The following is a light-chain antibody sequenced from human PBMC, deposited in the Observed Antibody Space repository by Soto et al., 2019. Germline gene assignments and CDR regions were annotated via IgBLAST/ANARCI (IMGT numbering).Light chain of an antibody. Sequence: DIPLTQSPSSLSASLGDRVTITCRASQGISSFLAWYQQKPGKAPNLLMNAASTLQSGVPSRFSGGESGTEYTLTISSLQPEDCATYYCQQLYIFPLTFGQGTGLEI. J-gene: IGKJ5*01. CDR1: QGISSF. CDR3: QQLYIFPLT. V-gene: IGKV1-9*01. CDR2: AAS.